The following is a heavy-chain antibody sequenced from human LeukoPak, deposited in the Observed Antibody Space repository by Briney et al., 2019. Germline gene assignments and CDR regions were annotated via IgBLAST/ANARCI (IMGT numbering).Heavy chain of an antibody. CDR3: ARWGGRMTTETIINWFDP. Sequence: ASVKVSCKASGYTFTSYGISWVRQAPGQGLEWMGWISAYNGNTNYAQKLQGRVTMTTDTSTSTAYMELRSLRSDDTAVYYCARWGGRMTTETIINWFDPWGQGTLVTVSS. V-gene: IGHV1-18*01. D-gene: IGHD4-17*01. CDR2: ISAYNGNT. J-gene: IGHJ5*02. CDR1: GYTFTSYG.